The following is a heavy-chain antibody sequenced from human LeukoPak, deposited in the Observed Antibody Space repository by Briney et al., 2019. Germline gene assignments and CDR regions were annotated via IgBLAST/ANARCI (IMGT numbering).Heavy chain of an antibody. J-gene: IGHJ6*03. CDR2: IYTSGST. D-gene: IGHD6-13*01. V-gene: IGHV4-61*02. Sequence: SETLSLTCTVSGGSISGGSYYWSWIRQPAGKGLEWIGRIYTSGSTNYNPSLKSRVTISVDTSKNQFSLKLSSVAAADTAVYYCARDRVGQQLVGRNYYYYYMDVWGKGTTVTISS. CDR1: GGSISGGSYY. CDR3: ARDRVGQQLVGRNYYYYYMDV.